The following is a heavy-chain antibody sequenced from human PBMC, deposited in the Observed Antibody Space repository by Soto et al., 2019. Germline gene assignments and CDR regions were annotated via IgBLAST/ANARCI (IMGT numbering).Heavy chain of an antibody. J-gene: IGHJ5*02. Sequence: QVQLQESGPGLVKPSQTLSLTCTVSGGSISSDGYYWNWIRQHPGKGLEGIGYIYYSGNTYDNPSLKSRVTISVDTSKNQFSLMLSSVTAADTAVYYCAREPPRGGFGRRWFDPWGQGTLVTVS. V-gene: IGHV4-31*03. CDR1: GGSISSDGYY. D-gene: IGHD3-10*01. CDR2: IYYSGNT. CDR3: AREPPRGGFGRRWFDP.